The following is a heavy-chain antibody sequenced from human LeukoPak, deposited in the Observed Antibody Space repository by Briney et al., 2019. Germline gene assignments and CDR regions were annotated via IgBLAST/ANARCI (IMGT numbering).Heavy chain of an antibody. CDR1: GFTFSSYW. Sequence: GGSLRLSCAASGFTFSSYWMRWVRQAPGKGLEGVANIKNDGSEEYYVDSVKGRFTISRDNAKNSLFLQMNSLTVEDTAVYYCARAIRGSAVDTGDRWGQGTLVTVSS. D-gene: IGHD3-10*01. V-gene: IGHV3-7*01. CDR3: ARAIRGSAVDTGDR. J-gene: IGHJ4*02. CDR2: IKNDGSEE.